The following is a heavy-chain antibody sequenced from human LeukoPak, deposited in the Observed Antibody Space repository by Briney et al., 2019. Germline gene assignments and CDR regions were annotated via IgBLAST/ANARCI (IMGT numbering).Heavy chain of an antibody. D-gene: IGHD6-19*01. CDR1: GGSFSGYY. V-gene: IGHV4-34*01. CDR2: INHSGST. Sequence: SETLSLTCAVYGGSFSGYYWSWIRQPPGKGLEWIGEINHSGSTNYNPSLKSRVTISVDTSKNQFSLKLSSVTAADTAAYYCARGLRGIAVAGTRGYFDYWGQGTLVTVSS. J-gene: IGHJ4*02. CDR3: ARGLRGIAVAGTRGYFDY.